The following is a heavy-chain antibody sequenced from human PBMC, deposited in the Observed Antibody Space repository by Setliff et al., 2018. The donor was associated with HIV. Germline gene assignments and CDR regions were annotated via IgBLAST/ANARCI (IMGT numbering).Heavy chain of an antibody. D-gene: IGHD2-2*02. CDR1: GFTFSSYA. V-gene: IGHV3-30*04. Sequence: GGSLRLSCAASGFTFSSYAMHWVRQAPGKGLEWVAVISYDGSNKYYADSVKGRFTISRDNSKNTLYLQMNSLRAEDTAVYYCARGYCRSTSCYMLYYFDYWGQGTLVTVSS. J-gene: IGHJ4*02. CDR2: ISYDGSNK. CDR3: ARGYCRSTSCYMLYYFDY.